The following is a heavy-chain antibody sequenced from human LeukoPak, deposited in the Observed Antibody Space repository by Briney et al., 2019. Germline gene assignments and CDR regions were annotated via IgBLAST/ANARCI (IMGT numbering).Heavy chain of an antibody. CDR3: ARATGYAYAFDI. CDR1: GGSISSYY. D-gene: IGHD3-9*01. CDR2: IYYSGST. J-gene: IGHJ3*02. Sequence: PSETLSLTCTVSGGSISSYYWSWIRQPPGKGLEWIGYIYYSGSTNYNPSLKSRVTISVDTSKNQFSLKLSSVTAADTAVYYCARATGYAYAFDIWGQGTMVTVSS. V-gene: IGHV4-59*01.